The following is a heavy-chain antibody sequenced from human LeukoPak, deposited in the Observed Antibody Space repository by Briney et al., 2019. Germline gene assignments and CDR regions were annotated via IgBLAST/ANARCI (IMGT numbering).Heavy chain of an antibody. D-gene: IGHD1-1*01. Sequence: SETVSLTCTVSGGSISSYYWRGIRQPPGKGLECIGYIYYSGSTNYNPSLKSRVTISVDTSKNQFSLKLSSVTAADTAVYYCARTNENGALAEAIDYWGQGTLVTVSS. CDR2: IYYSGST. V-gene: IGHV4-59*01. J-gene: IGHJ4*02. CDR3: ARTNENGALAEAIDY. CDR1: GGSISSYY.